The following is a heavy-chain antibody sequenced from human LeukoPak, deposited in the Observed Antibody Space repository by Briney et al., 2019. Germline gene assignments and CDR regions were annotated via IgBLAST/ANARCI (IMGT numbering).Heavy chain of an antibody. CDR2: IKGDGIST. V-gene: IGHV3-74*01. D-gene: IGHD3-3*01. Sequence: GGSLRLSCAASGFDFSSSWMHWVRHAPGQGLVWVSRIKGDGISTNYADSVKGRFTISRDIAKNTLYLQMNSLSAEDTGVYYCAKDHYWSIDYWGRGTLVTVSS. CDR1: GFDFSSSW. J-gene: IGHJ4*02. CDR3: AKDHYWSIDY.